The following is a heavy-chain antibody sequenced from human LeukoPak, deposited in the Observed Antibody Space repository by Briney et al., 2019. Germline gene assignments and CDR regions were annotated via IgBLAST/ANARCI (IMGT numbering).Heavy chain of an antibody. Sequence: SQTLSLTCTVSGGSISSGSYYWSWIRQPAGKGLEWIGRIYTSGSTNYNPSLTSRVTISVDTSKNQFSLRLSSVTAADTAVYYCARSGWHSSGYPIPFDYWGQGTLVTVSS. CDR2: IYTSGST. CDR3: ARSGWHSSGYPIPFDY. J-gene: IGHJ4*02. CDR1: GGSISSGSYY. D-gene: IGHD3-22*01. V-gene: IGHV4-61*02.